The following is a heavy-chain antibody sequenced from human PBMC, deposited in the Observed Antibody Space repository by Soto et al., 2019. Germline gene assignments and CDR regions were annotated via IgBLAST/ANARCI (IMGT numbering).Heavy chain of an antibody. CDR2: MKQDGSET. D-gene: IGHD6-25*01. CDR3: AREAVRGYSD. J-gene: IGHJ4*02. CDR1: GFTFSRYW. V-gene: IGHV3-7*01. Sequence: VQLVESGGGLVQPGGSLRLSCAASGFTFSRYWMSWVRQAPGKGPEWVANMKQDGSETYYVDSVRGRFTISRDNAKSSLYLQMNSLTVEDTAVYYCAREAVRGYSDWGQGTLVTVSS.